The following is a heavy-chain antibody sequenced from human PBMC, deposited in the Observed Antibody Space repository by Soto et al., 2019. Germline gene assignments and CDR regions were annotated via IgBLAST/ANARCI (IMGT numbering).Heavy chain of an antibody. J-gene: IGHJ4*02. Sequence: PSETLSLTCTVSGGSMGPYYWSWIRQAPGVGLEWIAYVYYSGYTHYNPSLKSRVTISVDTSKNQFSLKLTSVTAADTAVYYCGGGLAPVELDYGGRGALVTVSS. D-gene: IGHD3-16*01. CDR1: GGSMGPYY. V-gene: IGHV4-59*03. CDR2: VYYSGYT. CDR3: GGGLAPVELDY.